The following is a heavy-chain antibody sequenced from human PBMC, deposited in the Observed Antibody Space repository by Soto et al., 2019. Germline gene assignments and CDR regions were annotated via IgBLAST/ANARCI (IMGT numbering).Heavy chain of an antibody. J-gene: IGHJ4*02. CDR2: IYPGDSDT. CDR3: ARQRLPYYDILTGYSEDLNFDY. D-gene: IGHD3-9*01. Sequence: PGESLKISCKGSGYSFTSYWIGWVRQMPGKGLEWMGIIYPGDSDTRYSPSFQGQVTISADKSISTAYLQWSSLKASDTAMYYCARQRLPYYDILTGYSEDLNFDYWGQGTLVTVSS. V-gene: IGHV5-51*01. CDR1: GYSFTSYW.